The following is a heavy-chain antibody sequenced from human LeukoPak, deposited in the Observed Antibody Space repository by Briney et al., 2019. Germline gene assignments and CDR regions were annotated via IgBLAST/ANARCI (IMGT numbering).Heavy chain of an antibody. D-gene: IGHD4-17*01. CDR3: PRDPPGYGHYGYSYYYMDV. Sequence: SETLSLTCTVSGGSISSGSYYWSWIRQPAGKGLEWIGRIYTSGSTNYNPSLKSRVTISVDTSKNQFSLKLSSVTAADTAVYYCPRDPPGYGHYGYSYYYMDVWGKATTVTVSS. V-gene: IGHV4-61*02. CDR2: IYTSGST. J-gene: IGHJ6*03. CDR1: GGSISSGSYY.